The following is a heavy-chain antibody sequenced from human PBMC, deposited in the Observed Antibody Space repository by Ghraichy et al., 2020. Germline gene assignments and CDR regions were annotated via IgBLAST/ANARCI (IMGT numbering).Heavy chain of an antibody. D-gene: IGHD3-3*01. Sequence: SETLSLTCAVYGGSFSGYYWSWIRQPPGKGLEWIGEINHSGSTNYNPSLKSRVTISVDTSKNQFSLKLSSVTAADTAVYYCARGWSRFLRRARIYEGYWFDPWGQGTLVTVSS. J-gene: IGHJ5*02. CDR1: GGSFSGYY. V-gene: IGHV4-34*01. CDR3: ARGWSRFLRRARIYEGYWFDP. CDR2: INHSGST.